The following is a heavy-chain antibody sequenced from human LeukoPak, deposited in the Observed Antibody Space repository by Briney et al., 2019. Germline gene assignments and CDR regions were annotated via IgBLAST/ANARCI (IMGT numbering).Heavy chain of an antibody. CDR1: GGSFSGYY. CDR2: INHSGST. Sequence: SETLSLTCAVYGGSFSGYYWSWLRQPPGKGLEWIGEINHSGSTNYNPSLKSRVTISVDTSKNQFSLKLSSVTAADTAVYYCARYGSERSYYYMDVWGKGTTVTISS. CDR3: ARYGSERSYYYMDV. D-gene: IGHD3-10*01. J-gene: IGHJ6*03. V-gene: IGHV4-34*01.